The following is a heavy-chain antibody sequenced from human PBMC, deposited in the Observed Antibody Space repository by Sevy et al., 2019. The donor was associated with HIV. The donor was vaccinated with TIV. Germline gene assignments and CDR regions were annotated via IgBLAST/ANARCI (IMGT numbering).Heavy chain of an antibody. J-gene: IGHJ5*02. Sequence: GESLKISCKGSGYGFTSYWIGWVRQMPGKGLEWMGITYPGDSDTRYSPSFQGQVTISADKSISTAYLQWSSLKASDTAMYYCARQGNYCSSTSCPGWWFDPWGQGTLVTVSS. CDR1: GYGFTSYW. D-gene: IGHD2-2*01. V-gene: IGHV5-51*01. CDR3: ARQGNYCSSTSCPGWWFDP. CDR2: TYPGDSDT.